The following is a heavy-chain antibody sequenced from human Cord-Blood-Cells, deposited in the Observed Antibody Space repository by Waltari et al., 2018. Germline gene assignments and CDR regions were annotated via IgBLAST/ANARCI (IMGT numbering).Heavy chain of an antibody. V-gene: IGHV4-4*02. CDR1: GGSISSSNW. CDR3: ASLVDYYDSSGYSDAFDI. J-gene: IGHJ3*02. D-gene: IGHD3-22*01. CDR2: IYHSGST. Sequence: QVQLQESGPGLVKPSGTLSLTCAVSGGSISSSNWWGWVRPPPGKGLEWMGEIYHSGSTNYNPSLKSRVTISVDKSKNQFSLKLSSVTAADTAVYYCASLVDYYDSSGYSDAFDIWGQGTMVTVSS.